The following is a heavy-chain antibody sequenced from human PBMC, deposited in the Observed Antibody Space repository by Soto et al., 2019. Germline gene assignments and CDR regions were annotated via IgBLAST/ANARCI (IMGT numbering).Heavy chain of an antibody. J-gene: IGHJ4*02. V-gene: IGHV4-4*02. CDR1: SDSIAGENW. CDR2: VFHTGGT. CDR3: ARVFSSSSGWMYYFDF. D-gene: IGHD6-19*01. Sequence: QVQLQESGPGLVKPSETLSLTCTVSSDSIAGENWWSWVRQPPGLGLEWIGEVFHTGGTKYNPSLKSRVTMEVDNSKNQFFLKLISATAADTAVYYWARVFSSSSGWMYYFDFWGQGTLVSVSS.